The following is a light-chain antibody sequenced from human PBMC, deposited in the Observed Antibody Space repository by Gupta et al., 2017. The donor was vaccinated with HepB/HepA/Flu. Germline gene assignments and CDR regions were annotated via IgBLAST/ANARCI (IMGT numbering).Light chain of an antibody. CDR2: RKS. CDR1: TSNIGTSF. J-gene: IGLJ3*02. Sequence: QSVLTQPPSASGTPGQRVTISCSGSTSNIGTSFVYWYQQFSGKAPKLLIYRKSERPSGVTGRFSGYKSGTSDSLAIRGLRSEDEADYDWEAWAVTMRVGVFGGGTKLTVL. CDR3: EAWAVTMRVGV. V-gene: IGLV1-47*01.